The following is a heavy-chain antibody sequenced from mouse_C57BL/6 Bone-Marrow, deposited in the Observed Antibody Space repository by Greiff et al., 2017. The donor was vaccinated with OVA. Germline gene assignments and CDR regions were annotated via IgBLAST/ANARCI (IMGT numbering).Heavy chain of an antibody. V-gene: IGHV1-82*01. J-gene: IGHJ2*01. D-gene: IGHD1-1*01. CDR3: AYLNSRDLDD. CDR2: IYPGDGDT. Sequence: VQLQQSGPELVKPGASVTISCKASGYTFTDSYMHWVKQRPEQGLEWIGRIYPGDGDTNYNEKFKGKATLTADKSSSTAYMQLRSLTSEDSAVYFCAYLNSRDLDDWGKGTTLTVSS. CDR1: GYTFTDSY.